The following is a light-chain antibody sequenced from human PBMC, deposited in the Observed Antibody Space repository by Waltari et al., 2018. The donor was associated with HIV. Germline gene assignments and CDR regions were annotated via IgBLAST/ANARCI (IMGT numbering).Light chain of an antibody. CDR3: HHYGSSGFT. CDR1: QSVSSSY. J-gene: IGKJ3*01. V-gene: IGKV3-20*01. CDR2: GVS. Sequence: EIVLTQSPGTLSLSPGERDTLSCRASQSVSSSYLAWYQQKPGQAPRLLIYGVSSRAAGIPDKFTGSGSGTDFTLTISRLEPEDFAVYYCHHYGSSGFTFGPGTKVDIK.